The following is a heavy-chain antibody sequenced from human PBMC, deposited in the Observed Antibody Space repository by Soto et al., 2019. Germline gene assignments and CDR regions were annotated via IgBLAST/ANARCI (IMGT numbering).Heavy chain of an antibody. J-gene: IGHJ6*02. CDR3: VKALYYYDSSGYRNYYYCGMDV. V-gene: IGHV3-64D*08. CDR1: GFTFSSYA. D-gene: IGHD3-22*01. Sequence: GGSLRLSCSASGFTFSSYAMHWVRQAPGKGLEYVLAISSNGGSTYYAGSVKGRFTISRDNSKNTLYLQMSSLRAEDTAVYYCVKALYYYDSSGYRNYYYCGMDVWGQGTTVTV. CDR2: ISSNGGST.